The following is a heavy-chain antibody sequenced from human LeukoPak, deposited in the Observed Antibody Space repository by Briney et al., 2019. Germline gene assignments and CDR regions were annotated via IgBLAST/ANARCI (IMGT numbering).Heavy chain of an antibody. CDR1: GGSISSSSYY. CDR3: ARVRQSGYSYGFFDY. V-gene: IGHV4-39*01. D-gene: IGHD5-18*01. CDR2: IYYSGST. J-gene: IGHJ4*02. Sequence: SGTLSLTCTVSGGSISSSSYYWGWIRQPPGKGLEWIGSIYYSGSTYYNPSLKSRVTISVDTSKNQFSLKLSSVTAADTAVYYCARVRQSGYSYGFFDYWGQGTLVTVSS.